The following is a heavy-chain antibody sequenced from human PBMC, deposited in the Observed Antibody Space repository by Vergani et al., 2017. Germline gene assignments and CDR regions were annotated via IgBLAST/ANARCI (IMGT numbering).Heavy chain of an antibody. CDR3: ARPHGDILPPHPRRLDY. V-gene: IGHV1-46*03. CDR2: INPSGGST. J-gene: IGHJ4*02. CDR1: GYTFPNYY. Sequence: QVLLVQSGAEVQKPGASVRVSWKTSGYTFPNYYIHWVRQAHGQGLEWMGIINPSGGSTTYAQQFQGRLTMTRDTSTSTVYMDLSNLRSEDTAVYYCARPHGDILPPHPRRLDYCVQGTLVTVSS.